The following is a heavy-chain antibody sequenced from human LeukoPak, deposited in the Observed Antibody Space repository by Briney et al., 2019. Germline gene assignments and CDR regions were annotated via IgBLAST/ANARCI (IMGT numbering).Heavy chain of an antibody. CDR2: IYSGGST. CDR1: GFTVGSNT. CDR3: ARGGSYFDISGYYFY. Sequence: GGSVRLSCAASGFTVGSNTMSWVGQAPGKGLEWVSIIYSGGSTSYADSVKGRFTISRDNSKNTLYLQMNSLRTEDTAVYYCARGGSYFDISGYYFYWGQGTLVPVSS. J-gene: IGHJ4*02. D-gene: IGHD3-22*01. V-gene: IGHV3-66*01.